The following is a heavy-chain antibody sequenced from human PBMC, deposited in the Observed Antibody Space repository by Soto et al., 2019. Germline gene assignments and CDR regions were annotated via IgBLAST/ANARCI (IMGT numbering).Heavy chain of an antibody. V-gene: IGHV4-31*03. CDR1: DGSISRGCYY. Sequence: TPSLTFTVPDGSISRGCYYWSWIRQHPGKGLEWIGYIYDSGSTYYNPSLKSRVTISVDTSKNQFSLKLSSVTAADTAVYYCAREEGGGYDHRWFDPWGQGTLVTVSS. J-gene: IGHJ5*02. CDR2: IYDSGST. CDR3: AREEGGGYDHRWFDP. D-gene: IGHD5-12*01.